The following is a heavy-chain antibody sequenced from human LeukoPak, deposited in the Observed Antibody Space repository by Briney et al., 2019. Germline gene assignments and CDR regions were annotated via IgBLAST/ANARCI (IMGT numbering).Heavy chain of an antibody. CDR2: ISSSSSTI. V-gene: IGHV3-11*04. CDR3: ARSTNAATIPRRAFDI. Sequence: PGRSLRLSCAASGFTFSDYYMSWIRQAPGKGLEWVSYISSSSSTIYYADSVKGRFTISRDNAKNSLYLQMNSLRAEDTAVYYCARSTNAATIPRRAFDIWGQGTMVTVSP. CDR1: GFTFSDYY. J-gene: IGHJ3*02. D-gene: IGHD5-12*01.